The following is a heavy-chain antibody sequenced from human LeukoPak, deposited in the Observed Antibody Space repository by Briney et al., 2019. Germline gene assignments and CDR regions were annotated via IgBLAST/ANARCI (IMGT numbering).Heavy chain of an antibody. Sequence: ASVKVSCKASGYTFTRYSMHWVRQAPGHRLEWMGWINAGNGYTKYSQKFQGRVTMTRDTSTSTVYMELSSLRSEDTAVYYCARDQWGSHFDYWGQGTLVTVSS. V-gene: IGHV1-3*01. CDR3: ARDQWGSHFDY. CDR2: INAGNGYT. CDR1: GYTFTRYS. J-gene: IGHJ4*02. D-gene: IGHD3-16*01.